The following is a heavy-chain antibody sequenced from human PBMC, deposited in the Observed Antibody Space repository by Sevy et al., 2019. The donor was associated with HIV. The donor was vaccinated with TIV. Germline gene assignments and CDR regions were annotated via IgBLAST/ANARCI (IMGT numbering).Heavy chain of an antibody. Sequence: GGSLRLSCAASGFTFSIYAMSWVRQAPGKGLEWFSVISITGGSTYYADSVKGRFTISRDNSKNTLYLQMNTLRAEDTAVYYCAKDRVSGTYYTGDFDYWGQGTLVTVSS. CDR1: GFTFSIYA. D-gene: IGHD3-10*01. CDR3: AKDRVSGTYYTGDFDY. J-gene: IGHJ4*02. V-gene: IGHV3-23*01. CDR2: ISITGGST.